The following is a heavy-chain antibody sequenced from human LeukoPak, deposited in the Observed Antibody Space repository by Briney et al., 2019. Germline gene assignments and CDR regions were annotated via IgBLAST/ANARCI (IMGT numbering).Heavy chain of an antibody. J-gene: IGHJ4*02. V-gene: IGHV4-30-4*01. D-gene: IGHD5/OR15-5a*01. CDR2: IYYSGST. CDR3: ARASNGVYADGDEIFDY. CDR1: GVSISSGDYY. Sequence: PSQTLSLTCTVSGVSISSGDYYWSWIRQPPGKGLEWIGYIYYSGSTYYNPSLKSRVTISVDTSKNQFSLKLSSVTAADTAVYYCARASNGVYADGDEIFDYWGQGTLVTVSS.